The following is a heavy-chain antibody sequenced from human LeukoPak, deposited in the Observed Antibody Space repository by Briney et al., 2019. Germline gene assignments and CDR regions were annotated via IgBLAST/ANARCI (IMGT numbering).Heavy chain of an antibody. CDR3: ARGKRLMTTVTTHFDY. Sequence: SETLSLTCTVSGGSISSYYWSWIRQPAGKGLEWIGRIYTSGSTNYNPSLKSRVTMSVDTSKNQFSLKLSSVTAADTAVYYCARGKRLMTTVTTHFDYWGQGTLVTVSS. D-gene: IGHD4-17*01. CDR2: IYTSGST. V-gene: IGHV4-4*07. CDR1: GGSISSYY. J-gene: IGHJ4*02.